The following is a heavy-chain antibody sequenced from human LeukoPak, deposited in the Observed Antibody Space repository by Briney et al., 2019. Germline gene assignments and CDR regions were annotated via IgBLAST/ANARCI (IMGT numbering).Heavy chain of an antibody. CDR1: GFTFTGYV. CDR2: IGGSRDYI. V-gene: IGHV3-23*01. CDR3: AKVSRANDGIFFDY. D-gene: IGHD3-22*01. Sequence: GGSLRLSCAASGFTFTGYVMSWGRQAPGKGLGWVSTIGGSRDYIYYADSVKGRFTIYRDNSKNPLYLKMNSLRAEDTAVYCCAKVSRANDGIFFDYWGQGTLVTVSS. J-gene: IGHJ4*02.